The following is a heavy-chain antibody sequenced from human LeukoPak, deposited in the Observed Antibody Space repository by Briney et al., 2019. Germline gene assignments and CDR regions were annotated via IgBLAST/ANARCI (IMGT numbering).Heavy chain of an antibody. D-gene: IGHD3-10*01. CDR3: ARAYGSGSYSI. J-gene: IGHJ4*02. CDR1: GLTFDDYG. V-gene: IGHV3-20*01. CDR2: INWNGGST. Sequence: GGSLRLSCAASGLTFDDYGMNWVRQAPGKGLEWASGINWNGGSTGYADSVKGRFTISRDNAKNSLYLQMNSLRAEDTALYHCARAYGSGSYSIWGQGTLVTVSS.